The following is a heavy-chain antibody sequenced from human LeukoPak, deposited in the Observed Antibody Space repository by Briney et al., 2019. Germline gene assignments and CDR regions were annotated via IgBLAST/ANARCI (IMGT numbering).Heavy chain of an antibody. V-gene: IGHV1-46*01. J-gene: IGHJ4*02. CDR2: IYPRDGST. Sequence: ASVKVSCKASGYTFTNNYLHWVRQAPGQGLEWMGMIYPRDGSTSYAQNFQGRVTVTRDTSTTTVHMELRGLRSEDMAVYHCARDQEGFDYWGQGTVVTVSS. CDR3: ARDQEGFDY. CDR1: GYTFTNNY.